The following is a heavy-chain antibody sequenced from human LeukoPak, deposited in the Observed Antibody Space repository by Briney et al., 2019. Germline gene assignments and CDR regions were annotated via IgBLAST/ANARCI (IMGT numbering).Heavy chain of an antibody. Sequence: ASVTVSCKASGYTFTVYYMHWVRQAPGQGLEWMGWINPNSGGTNYAQKFQGRATMTRDTSISTAYMELSRLRSDDTAVYYCASWAANSSGYDWGQGTLVTVSS. CDR2: INPNSGGT. CDR3: ASWAANSSGYD. J-gene: IGHJ4*02. CDR1: GYTFTVYY. V-gene: IGHV1-2*02. D-gene: IGHD3-22*01.